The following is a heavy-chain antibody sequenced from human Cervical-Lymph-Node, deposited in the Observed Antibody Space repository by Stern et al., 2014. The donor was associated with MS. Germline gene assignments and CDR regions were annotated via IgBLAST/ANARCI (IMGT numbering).Heavy chain of an antibody. J-gene: IGHJ3*02. D-gene: IGHD2-2*01. CDR2: IIPIFRAT. CDR3: ARDIPARPGSHDALDI. V-gene: IGHV1-69*01. Sequence: VQLVESGAEVMKPGSSVQVSCKTSGGTFNTYSISWVRQAPGQGLEWMGGIIPIFRATNYAQRCRDRVTITADESTNTVYMELSSMTPEDTAVYYCARDIPARPGSHDALDIWGQGTVITVSS. CDR1: GGTFNTYS.